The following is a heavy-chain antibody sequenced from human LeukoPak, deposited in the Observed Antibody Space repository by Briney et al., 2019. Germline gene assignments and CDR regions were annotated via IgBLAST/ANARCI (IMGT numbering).Heavy chain of an antibody. Sequence: GGSLRLSCAASGFTFSSYGMSWVRQAPGKGLEWVSSISFNGESTYYADSAKGRFTISRDNSRNTLYLQMNSLRAEDTAVYYCAKGGHSNGRYYYYYYMDVWGEGTTVTVSS. CDR1: GFTFSSYG. V-gene: IGHV3-23*01. D-gene: IGHD2-8*01. J-gene: IGHJ6*03. CDR2: ISFNGEST. CDR3: AKGGHSNGRYYYYYYMDV.